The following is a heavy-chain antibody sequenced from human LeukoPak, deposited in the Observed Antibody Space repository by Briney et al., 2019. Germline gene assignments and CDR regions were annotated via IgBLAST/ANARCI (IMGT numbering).Heavy chain of an antibody. CDR3: TRGGSGSYYNVLVYYYYGMDV. V-gene: IGHV3-49*03. CDR2: IRSKAYGGTT. D-gene: IGHD3-10*01. CDR1: GFTFSDYY. Sequence: GGSLRLSCAASGFTFSDYYMSWIRQAPGKGLEWVGFIRSKAYGGTTEYAASVKGRFTISRDDSKSIAYLQMNSLKTEDTAVYYCTRGGSGSYYNVLVYYYYGMDVWGKGTTVTVSS. J-gene: IGHJ6*04.